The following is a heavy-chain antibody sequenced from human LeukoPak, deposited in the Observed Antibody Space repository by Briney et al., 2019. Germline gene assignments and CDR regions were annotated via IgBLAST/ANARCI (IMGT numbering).Heavy chain of an antibody. CDR3: ARDSSYYYDSSGYYYFDY. J-gene: IGHJ4*02. CDR2: ISSNGGST. CDR1: GFTFSSYA. V-gene: IGHV3-64*01. Sequence: GGSLRLSCAASGFTFSSYAMHWVRQAPGKGLEYVSAISSNGGSTYYANSVKGRFTISRDNSKNTLYLQMGSLRAEDMAVYYCARDSSYYYDSSGYYYFDYWGQGTLVTVSS. D-gene: IGHD3-22*01.